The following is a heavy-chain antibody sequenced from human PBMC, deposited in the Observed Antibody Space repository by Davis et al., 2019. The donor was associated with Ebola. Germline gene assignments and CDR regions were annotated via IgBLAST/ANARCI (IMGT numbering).Heavy chain of an antibody. Sequence: ESLKTSCAASGFTFRRYAMSWVRQAPGKGLEWVSAISGSGGSTYYADSVKGRFTVSRDNANNTLYLQMNSLRADDTAIYYWTRVLAADDDYWGQGTLVTVSS. D-gene: IGHD6-13*01. CDR2: ISGSGGST. CDR1: GFTFRRYA. CDR3: TRVLAADDDY. V-gene: IGHV3-23*01. J-gene: IGHJ4*02.